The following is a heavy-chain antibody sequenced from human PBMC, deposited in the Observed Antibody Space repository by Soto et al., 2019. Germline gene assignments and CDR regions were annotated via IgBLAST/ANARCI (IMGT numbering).Heavy chain of an antibody. CDR1: GGSISSGGYY. J-gene: IGHJ5*02. CDR2: IYYSGST. V-gene: IGHV4-31*03. D-gene: IGHD4-17*01. CDR3: ARDGYGDYTGWFDP. Sequence: QVQLQESGPGLVKPSQTLSLTCTVSGGSISSGGYYCSWIRQHPGKGLEWIGYIYYSGSTYYNPYLKSRVTISVDTSKNQFSLKLSSVTAADTAVYYCARDGYGDYTGWFDPWGQGTLVTVSS.